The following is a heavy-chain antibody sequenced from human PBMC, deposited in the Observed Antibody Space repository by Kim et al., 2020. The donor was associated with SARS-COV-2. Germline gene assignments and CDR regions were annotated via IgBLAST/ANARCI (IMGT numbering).Heavy chain of an antibody. D-gene: IGHD6-13*01. CDR1: GYSFTSYW. CDR3: ARHGTSGYSSSWYVVGDYYYGMDV. V-gene: IGHV5-51*01. CDR2: IYPGDSDT. J-gene: IGHJ6*02. Sequence: GESLKISCKGSGYSFTSYWIGWVRQMPGKGLEWMGIIYPGDSDTRYSPSFQGQVTISADKSISTAYLQWSSLKASDTAMYYCARHGTSGYSSSWYVVGDYYYGMDVWGQGTTVTVSS.